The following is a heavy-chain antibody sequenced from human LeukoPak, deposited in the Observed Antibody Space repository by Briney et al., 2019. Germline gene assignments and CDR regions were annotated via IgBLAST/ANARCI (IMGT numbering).Heavy chain of an antibody. CDR3: AKDLGGSYGIDY. CDR2: LYSGGDT. D-gene: IGHD1-26*01. V-gene: IGHV3-53*05. J-gene: IGHJ4*02. CDR1: DVSIKNYY. Sequence: PSETLSLTCTVSDVSIKNYYWTWVRQAPGKGLEWVSVLYSGGDTYYADSVKGRFTISRDNSKNALYLQMNSLRAEDTAVYYCAKDLGGSYGIDYWGQGTLVTVST.